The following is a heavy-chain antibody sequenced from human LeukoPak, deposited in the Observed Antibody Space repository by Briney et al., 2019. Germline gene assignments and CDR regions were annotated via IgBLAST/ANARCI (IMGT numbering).Heavy chain of an antibody. V-gene: IGHV3-48*03. CDR1: GFTFSSYE. D-gene: IGHD6-6*01. J-gene: IGHJ5*02. Sequence: GGSLRLSCAASGFTFSSYEMDWVRQAPGKGLEWVSYISSSGSTIYYADSVKGRFTISRDNAKNSLYLQMNSLRAEDTAVYYCARGSSIAGRDNWFDPWGQGTLVTVSS. CDR2: ISSSGSTI. CDR3: ARGSSIAGRDNWFDP.